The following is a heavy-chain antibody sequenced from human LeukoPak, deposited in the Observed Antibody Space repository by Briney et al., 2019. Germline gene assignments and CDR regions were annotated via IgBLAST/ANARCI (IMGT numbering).Heavy chain of an antibody. CDR3: AKAHYSSGWYFDY. CDR2: ISSSGSTI. J-gene: IGHJ4*02. V-gene: IGHV3-11*04. Sequence: PGGSLRLSCAASGFTFSDYYMSWIRQAPGKGLEWVSYISSSGSTIYYADSVKGRFTISRDNSKNTLYLQMNSLRAEDTAVYYCAKAHYSSGWYFDYWGQGTLVTVSS. D-gene: IGHD6-19*01. CDR1: GFTFSDYY.